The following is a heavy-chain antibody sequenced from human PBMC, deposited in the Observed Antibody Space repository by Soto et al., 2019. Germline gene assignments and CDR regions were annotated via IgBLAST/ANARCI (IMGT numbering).Heavy chain of an antibody. CDR2: IYHSGST. J-gene: IGHJ3*02. CDR1: GGSISSGGYS. V-gene: IGHV4-30-2*01. CDR3: ARAPLRITMVRGAFDI. D-gene: IGHD3-10*01. Sequence: QLQLQESGSGLVKPSQTLSLTCAVSGGSISSGGYSWSWIRQPPGKGLEWIGYIYHSGSTYYNPSLKSRVTISVDRSKNQFSLKLSSVTAADTAVYYCARAPLRITMVRGAFDIWGQGTMVTVSS.